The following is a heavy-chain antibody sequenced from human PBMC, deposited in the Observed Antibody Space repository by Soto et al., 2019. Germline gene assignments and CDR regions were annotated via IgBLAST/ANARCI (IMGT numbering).Heavy chain of an antibody. CDR3: ARVGGLAARTFDY. CDR1: GGSISDFY. CDR2: IYYSGST. J-gene: IGHJ4*02. V-gene: IGHV4-59*01. D-gene: IGHD6-6*01. Sequence: SETLSLTCTVSGGSISDFYLSWSRQPPGKGLEWIVYIYYSGSTNYNPSLKSRVTISVDTSKNQFSLNLRSMSPADTAVYYCARVGGLAARTFDYWGPGTLVTVS.